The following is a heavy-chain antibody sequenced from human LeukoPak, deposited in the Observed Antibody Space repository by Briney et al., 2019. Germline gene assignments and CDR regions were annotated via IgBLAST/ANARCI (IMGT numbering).Heavy chain of an antibody. Sequence: SETLSLTCTVSGGSISSSSYYWGWIRQPPGKGLEWIGNIHYSGSTYYNPSLKSRVTISVDTSKNQFSLKLSSVTAADTAVYSCARQPHAFDNWFDPWGQGTLVTVSS. J-gene: IGHJ5*02. D-gene: IGHD3-10*01. CDR1: GGSISSSSYY. CDR3: ARQPHAFDNWFDP. V-gene: IGHV4-39*01. CDR2: IHYSGST.